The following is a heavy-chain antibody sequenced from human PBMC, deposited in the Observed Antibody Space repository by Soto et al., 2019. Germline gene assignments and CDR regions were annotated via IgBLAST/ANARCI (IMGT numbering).Heavy chain of an antibody. CDR3: VRVGWGDSYGNGMDG. CDR1: GFAFSAYS. D-gene: IGHD5-18*01. Sequence: QVQLVESGGGVVQPGGSLRLSCAASGFAFSAYSMNWVRQAPGTGLEWVAVLQHDGTNIHYADSVRGRFTISRDNFKIMVFLQMDGLTPEDTAVFYCVRVGWGDSYGNGMDGWGQGTTVTVSS. J-gene: IGHJ6*02. V-gene: IGHV3-30-3*01. CDR2: LQHDGTNI.